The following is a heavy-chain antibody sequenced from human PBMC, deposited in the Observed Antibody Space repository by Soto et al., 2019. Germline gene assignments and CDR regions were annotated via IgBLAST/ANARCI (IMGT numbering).Heavy chain of an antibody. Sequence: LSLTCAASGFTFSSYWMSWVRQAPGKGLEWVANIKQDGSEKYYVDSVKGRFTISRDNAKNSLYLQMNSLRAEDTAVYYCARGNNGGAEYYYYYYMDVWGKGTTVTVSS. CDR3: ARGNNGGAEYYYYYYMDV. CDR1: GFTFSSYW. D-gene: IGHD2-8*01. J-gene: IGHJ6*03. CDR2: IKQDGSEK. V-gene: IGHV3-7*01.